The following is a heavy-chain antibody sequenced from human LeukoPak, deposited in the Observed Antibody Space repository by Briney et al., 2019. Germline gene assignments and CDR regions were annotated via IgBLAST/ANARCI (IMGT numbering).Heavy chain of an antibody. V-gene: IGHV3-48*04. D-gene: IGHD2-15*01. CDR1: GFTFSSYS. CDR2: ISSSSSTI. J-gene: IGHJ5*02. Sequence: PGGSLRLSCAASGFTFSSYSMNWVRQAPGKGLEWVSYISSSSSTIYYADSVEGRFTISRDNAKNSLYLQMNSLRAEDTAVYYCARERFGIGGGWYVHRGQGTLVTVSS. CDR3: ARERFGIGGGWYVH.